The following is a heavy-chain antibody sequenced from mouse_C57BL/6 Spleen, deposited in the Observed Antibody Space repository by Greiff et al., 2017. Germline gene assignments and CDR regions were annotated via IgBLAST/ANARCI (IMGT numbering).Heavy chain of an antibody. D-gene: IGHD1-1*01. CDR3: ARRGTTVVATTGTGGFDY. Sequence: EVQLVESGGGLVKPGGSLTLSCAASGFTFCDYGMHWVRQAPEKGLAWVAYISSGGSTIYYADTVKGRFTTSRDHAKNTLFLKMTSLRSEDTARYFCARRGTTVVATTGTGGFDYWGQGTTLTVSS. CDR1: GFTFCDYG. J-gene: IGHJ2*01. CDR2: ISSGGSTI. V-gene: IGHV5-17*01.